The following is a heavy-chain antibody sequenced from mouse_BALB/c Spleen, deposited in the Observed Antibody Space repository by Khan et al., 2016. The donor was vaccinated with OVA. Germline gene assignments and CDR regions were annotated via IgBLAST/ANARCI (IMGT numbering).Heavy chain of an antibody. D-gene: IGHD2-10*02. CDR3: TRSGYANPFAY. J-gene: IGHJ3*01. CDR1: GYTFSSYY. CDR2: INPSNGGT. Sequence: QVQLQQSGAELVKPGASVRLSCKASGYTFSSYYMYWVKQRPGQGLEWIGGINPSNGGTYFNEKFKTKATLTVDTSSSTAYMQLSSLTSEDSAVFYCTRSGYANPFAYWGQGTLVTVSA. V-gene: IGHV1S81*02.